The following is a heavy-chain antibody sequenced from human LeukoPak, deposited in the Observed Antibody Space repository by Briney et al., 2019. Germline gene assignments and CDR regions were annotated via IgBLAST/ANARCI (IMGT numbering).Heavy chain of an antibody. Sequence: SETLSLTCALYVGSFSVYYWSWIRQPPGKGLEWIGEINHSGSTNYNPSLKSRVTISVDTSKYQFSLKLSSVTGPDTAVYYCATGSYCSSTSCSPYYFDYWGQGTLVTVSS. V-gene: IGHV4-34*01. CDR2: INHSGST. D-gene: IGHD2-2*01. CDR1: VGSFSVYY. CDR3: ATGSYCSSTSCSPYYFDY. J-gene: IGHJ4*02.